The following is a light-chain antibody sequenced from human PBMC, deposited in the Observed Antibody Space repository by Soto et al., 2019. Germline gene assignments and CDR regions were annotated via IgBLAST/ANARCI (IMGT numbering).Light chain of an antibody. V-gene: IGLV2-14*03. CDR1: TSDVGGNYVSWY. CDR3: RSYASTTTVV. Sequence: QSALTQPASVSGSPGQSITISCTGTTSDVGGNYVSWYVSWYQQHPGKVPKLMIYDDDDRPSGVSNRFSGSKSGDTASLTISGLQAVDEADYHCRSYASTTTVVFGGGTKLTVL. J-gene: IGLJ2*01. CDR2: DDD.